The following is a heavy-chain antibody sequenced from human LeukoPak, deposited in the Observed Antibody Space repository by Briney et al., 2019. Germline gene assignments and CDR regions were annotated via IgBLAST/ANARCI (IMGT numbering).Heavy chain of an antibody. CDR1: GFTVSSNY. Sequence: QPGGSLRLSCAASGFTVSSNYMSWIRQAPGKGLEWVSVIYSGGSTYYADSVKGRFTISRDNSKNTLYLQMNSLRAEDTAVYYCARIAYCGGDCPHDAFDIWGQGTMVTVSS. J-gene: IGHJ3*02. CDR3: ARIAYCGGDCPHDAFDI. V-gene: IGHV3-66*01. D-gene: IGHD2-21*02. CDR2: IYSGGST.